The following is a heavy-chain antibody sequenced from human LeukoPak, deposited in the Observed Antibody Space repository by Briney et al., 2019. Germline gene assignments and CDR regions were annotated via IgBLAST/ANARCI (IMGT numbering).Heavy chain of an antibody. CDR2: IYYSGST. J-gene: IGHJ5*02. Sequence: SETLSLTCTVSGGSVSSGSYYRSWIRQPPGKGLEWIGYIYYSGSTNYNPSLKSRVTISVDTSKNQFSLKLSSVTAADTAVYYCARSITMVRGVRRVWFDPWGQGTLVTVSS. CDR1: GGSVSSGSYY. V-gene: IGHV4-61*01. CDR3: ARSITMVRGVRRVWFDP. D-gene: IGHD3-10*01.